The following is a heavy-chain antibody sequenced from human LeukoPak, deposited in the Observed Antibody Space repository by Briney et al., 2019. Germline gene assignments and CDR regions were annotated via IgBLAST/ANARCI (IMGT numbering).Heavy chain of an antibody. J-gene: IGHJ4*02. V-gene: IGHV4-30-4*08. CDR3: ARGTTHRDLDY. Sequence: SQALSLTCTVSGGSISSGDYYWSWIRQPPGKGLEWIGYIYYSGSTYYNPSLKSRVTISVDTSKNQFSLKLSSATAADTAVYYCARGTTHRDLDYWGQGTLVTVSS. CDR1: GGSISSGDYY. CDR2: IYYSGST. D-gene: IGHD1-1*01.